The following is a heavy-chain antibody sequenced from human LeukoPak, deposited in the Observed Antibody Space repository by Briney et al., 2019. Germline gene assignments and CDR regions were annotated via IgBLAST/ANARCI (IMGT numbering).Heavy chain of an antibody. CDR1: GGTFSSYA. D-gene: IGHD3-10*01. CDR2: IIPIFGTA. Sequence: SVTVSCKASGGTFSSYAISLVRQAPGQGLEWMGGIIPIFGTANYAQKFQGRVTITADESTSTAYMELSSLRSEDTAVYYCARSLWFGELFPQDYWGQGTLVTVSS. CDR3: ARSLWFGELFPQDY. V-gene: IGHV1-69*13. J-gene: IGHJ4*02.